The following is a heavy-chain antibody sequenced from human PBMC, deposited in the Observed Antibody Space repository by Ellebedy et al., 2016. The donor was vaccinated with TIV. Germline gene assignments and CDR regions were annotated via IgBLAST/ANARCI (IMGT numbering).Heavy chain of an antibody. V-gene: IGHV3-30*02. D-gene: IGHD4-17*01. J-gene: IGHJ5*02. Sequence: PGGSLTLSCAASGFKFNFYAMHWVRQVPGKGLEWVAFIWYDGSHRSHADSVKGRFTIARDNSDNTLYLQMNNLRDEDSAVYYCAKDGNGEGWLDPWGQGTLVTVSS. CDR3: AKDGNGEGWLDP. CDR2: IWYDGSHR. CDR1: GFKFNFYA.